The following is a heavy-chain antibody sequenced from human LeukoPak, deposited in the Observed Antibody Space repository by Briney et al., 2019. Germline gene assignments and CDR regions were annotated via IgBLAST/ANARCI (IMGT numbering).Heavy chain of an antibody. CDR2: ISYDGSSK. D-gene: IGHD3-22*01. V-gene: IGHV3-30*18. CDR1: GFTFSSYG. CDR3: AKEVDPTYYYDSSWALYGMDV. Sequence: GGSLRLSCAASGFTFSSYGMHWVRQAPGRGLEWVAVISYDGSSKYYADSVKGRFTISRDNSKNTLYLQMNSLRAEDTAVYYCAKEVDPTYYYDSSWALYGMDVWGQGTTVTVSS. J-gene: IGHJ6*02.